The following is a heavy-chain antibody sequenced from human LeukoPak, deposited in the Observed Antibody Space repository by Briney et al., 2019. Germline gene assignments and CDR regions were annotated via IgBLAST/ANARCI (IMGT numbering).Heavy chain of an antibody. CDR3: ARADYDILTGYSDDNWFDP. CDR1: GFTVSSNY. D-gene: IGHD3-9*01. V-gene: IGHV3-66*02. J-gene: IGHJ5*02. Sequence: PGGSLRLSCAASGFTVSSNYMSWVRQAPGKGLEWVSVIYSGGSTYYADSVKGRFTISRDNSKNTLYLQMNRPRAEDTAVYYCARADYDILTGYSDDNWFDPWGQGTLVTVSS. CDR2: IYSGGST.